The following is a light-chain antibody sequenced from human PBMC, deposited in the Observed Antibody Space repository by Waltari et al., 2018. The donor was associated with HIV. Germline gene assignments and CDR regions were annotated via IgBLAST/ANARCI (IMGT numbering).Light chain of an antibody. J-gene: IGLJ2*01. Sequence: QSALTQPASVSGSPGQSITISCDLNDNEYVSWYQRHPCKAPKVIIYEVTNRPSGLSKRCSGSKSGNTATLTISGLQPEDEADYFCTSYISGTSPVFGRGTRVTVL. CDR1: DLNDNEY. CDR3: TSYISGTSPV. CDR2: EVT. V-gene: IGLV2-14*01.